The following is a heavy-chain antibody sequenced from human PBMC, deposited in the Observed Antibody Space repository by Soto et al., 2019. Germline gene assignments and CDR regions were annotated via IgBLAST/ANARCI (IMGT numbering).Heavy chain of an antibody. Sequence: ASVKVSCKASGYTFTSYGISWVRQAPGQGLEWMGWISAYNGNTNYAQKLQGRVTMTTDTSTSTAYMELRSLRSDDTAVYYCARGKYCSSTSSYLGCWFDPWGQGTLVTV. CDR1: GYTFTSYG. J-gene: IGHJ5*02. V-gene: IGHV1-18*01. CDR3: ARGKYCSSTSSYLGCWFDP. D-gene: IGHD2-2*01. CDR2: ISAYNGNT.